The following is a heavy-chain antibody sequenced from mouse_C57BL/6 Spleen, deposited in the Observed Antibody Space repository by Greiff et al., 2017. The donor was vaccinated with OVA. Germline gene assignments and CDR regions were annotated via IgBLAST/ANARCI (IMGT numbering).Heavy chain of an antibody. J-gene: IGHJ3*01. CDR3: ARDYYGSSAPRFAY. Sequence: DVHLVESGGDLVKPGGSLKLSCAASGFTFSSYGMSWVRQTPDKRLEWVATISSGGSYTYYPDSVKGRFTISRDNAKNTLYLQMSSLKSEDTAMYYCARDYYGSSAPRFAYWGQGTLVTVSA. D-gene: IGHD1-1*01. CDR1: GFTFSSYG. V-gene: IGHV5-6*01. CDR2: ISSGGSYT.